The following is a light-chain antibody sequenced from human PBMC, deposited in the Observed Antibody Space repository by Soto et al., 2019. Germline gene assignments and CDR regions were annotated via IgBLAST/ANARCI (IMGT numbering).Light chain of an antibody. CDR3: QQYFNTPYA. CDR1: QTVFYISNNKNY. CDR2: WAS. V-gene: IGKV4-1*01. Sequence: DIVMTQSPDSLAVSLGERATIDCKSSQTVFYISNNKNYLAWYQQKPGQPPKLLIYWASTREAEVPDRFSSSGSGTDFTLTISSMQAEDVGVYYCQQYFNTPYAFGQGTKLEIK. J-gene: IGKJ2*01.